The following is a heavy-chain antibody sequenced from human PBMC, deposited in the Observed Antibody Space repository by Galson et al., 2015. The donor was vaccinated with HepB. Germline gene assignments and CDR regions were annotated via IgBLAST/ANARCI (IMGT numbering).Heavy chain of an antibody. CDR3: ARDSRREYYDFWSGYNEYFQH. D-gene: IGHD3-3*01. Sequence: SLRLSCAASGFTFSSYSMNWVRQAPGKGLEWVSYISSSSITIYHADSVKGRFTISRDNAKNSLYLQMNSLRDEDTAVYYCARDSRREYYDFWSGYNEYFQHWGQGTLVTVSS. J-gene: IGHJ1*01. CDR1: GFTFSSYS. V-gene: IGHV3-48*02. CDR2: ISSSSITI.